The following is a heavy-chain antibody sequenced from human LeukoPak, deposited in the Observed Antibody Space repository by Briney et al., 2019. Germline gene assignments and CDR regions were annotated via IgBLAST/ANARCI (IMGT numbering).Heavy chain of an antibody. D-gene: IGHD2-15*01. V-gene: IGHV3-21*01. CDR3: ARDPVVAATHYYFDY. J-gene: IGHJ4*02. Sequence: GGSLRHSCATSGFSFRSYSMNWVRQAPGKGLEWVSSISDSNTYIYYADSVKGRFTISRDNAKNSLYLQMDSLRGDDTAVYYCARDPVVAATHYYFDYWGQGTLVTVSS. CDR1: GFSFRSYS. CDR2: ISDSNTYI.